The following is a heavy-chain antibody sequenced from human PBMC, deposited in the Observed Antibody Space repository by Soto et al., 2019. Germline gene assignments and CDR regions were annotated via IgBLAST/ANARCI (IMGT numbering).Heavy chain of an antibody. CDR1: GGSISSNY. J-gene: IGHJ4*02. CDR3: ARYRREAVAGYTLDN. Sequence: TSETLSLTCTVSGGSISSNYWTWIRQPPGKGLEWIGYVYNSGSTNYNPSPKSRVTISEDTSKSQFSLKANSMTAADTAVYYCARYRREAVAGYTLDNWGQGILVTVSS. D-gene: IGHD6-13*01. CDR2: VYNSGST. V-gene: IGHV4-59*01.